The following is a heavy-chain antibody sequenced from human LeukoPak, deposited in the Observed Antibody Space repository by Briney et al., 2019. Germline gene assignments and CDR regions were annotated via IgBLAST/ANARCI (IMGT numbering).Heavy chain of an antibody. CDR3: ARDLGDTTMVFDD. J-gene: IGHJ4*02. Sequence: GGSLRLSCAASGFTFSSYEMNWVRQAPGKGLEWVSYISSSGRTIYYADSVKGRFTISRDNAKNSLYLQMNSLRAEDTAVYYCARDLGDTTMVFDDWGQGTLVTVSS. CDR2: ISSSGRTI. D-gene: IGHD5-18*01. V-gene: IGHV3-48*03. CDR1: GFTFSSYE.